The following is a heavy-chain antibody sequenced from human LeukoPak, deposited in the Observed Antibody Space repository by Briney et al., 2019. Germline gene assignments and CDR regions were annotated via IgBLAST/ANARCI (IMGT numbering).Heavy chain of an antibody. V-gene: IGHV4-39*01. CDR1: GGSISSSSYY. Sequence: SETLSVTCTVSGGSISSSSYYWGWIRQPPGKGLEWIGSIYYSGSTYYNPSLKSRVTISVDTSKNQFSLKLSSVTAADTAVYYCARLIAAAGLDYWGQGTLVTVSS. D-gene: IGHD6-13*01. J-gene: IGHJ4*02. CDR3: ARLIAAAGLDY. CDR2: IYYSGST.